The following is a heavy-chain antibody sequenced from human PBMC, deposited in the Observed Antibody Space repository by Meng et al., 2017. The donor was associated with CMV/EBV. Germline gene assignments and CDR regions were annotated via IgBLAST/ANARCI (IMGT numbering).Heavy chain of an antibody. J-gene: IGHJ4*02. Sequence: KESCRAAGGTLSSYDISWVRQAHGQGLEWIGGIIPIFGTTNYAQKFQGRVTITTDESTSTAYMELSRLRSEDTAVYYCARGLGHAVDNWGQGTLVTVSS. D-gene: IGHD5-12*01. V-gene: IGHV1-69*05. CDR2: IIPIFGTT. CDR3: ARGLGHAVDN. CDR1: GGTLSSYD.